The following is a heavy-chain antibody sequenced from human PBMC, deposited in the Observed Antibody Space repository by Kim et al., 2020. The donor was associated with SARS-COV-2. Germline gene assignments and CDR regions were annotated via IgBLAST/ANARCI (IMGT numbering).Heavy chain of an antibody. CDR1: GYTFTSYY. CDR2: INPSGGST. J-gene: IGHJ3*02. D-gene: IGHD2-2*01. V-gene: IGHV1-46*01. CDR3: ARNFCTSCPRNAFDI. Sequence: ASVKVSCKASGYTFTSYYMHWVRQAPGQGLEWMGIINPSGGSTSYAQKFQGRVTMTRDTSTSTVYMELSSLRSEDTALYYCARNFCTSCPRNAFDIWGQGTMVTVSS.